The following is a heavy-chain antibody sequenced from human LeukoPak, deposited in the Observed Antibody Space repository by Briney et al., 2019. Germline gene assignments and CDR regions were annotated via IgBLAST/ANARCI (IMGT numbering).Heavy chain of an antibody. Sequence: SETLSLTCTVSGGSISSYYWSWIRQPPGKGLEWIGYIYYSGSTNYNPSLKSRVTISVDTSKNQFSLKLSSVTAADTAVYYCARVAYYDILTGYYPPGNRFDYWGQGTLVTVSS. CDR2: IYYSGST. V-gene: IGHV4-59*01. CDR1: GGSISSYY. D-gene: IGHD3-9*01. CDR3: ARVAYYDILTGYYPPGNRFDY. J-gene: IGHJ4*02.